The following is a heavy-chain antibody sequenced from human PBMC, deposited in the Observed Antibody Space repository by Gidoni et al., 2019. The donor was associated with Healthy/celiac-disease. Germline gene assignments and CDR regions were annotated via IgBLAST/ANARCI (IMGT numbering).Heavy chain of an antibody. V-gene: IGHV3-73*02. J-gene: IGHJ4*02. CDR2: IRSKANSCAT. D-gene: IGHD6-6*01. CDR1: GFTFRGSA. Sequence: EVQLVESGGGLVQPGGSPKLSCEASGFTFRGSAMHWGRQASGQGLEWVGQIRSKANSCATAYAASVKGRFTISRVDSKNTAYLQMNSLETEDTAVYYCTVPFSSSLTLSDYWGQGTLVTVSS. CDR3: TVPFSSSLTLSDY.